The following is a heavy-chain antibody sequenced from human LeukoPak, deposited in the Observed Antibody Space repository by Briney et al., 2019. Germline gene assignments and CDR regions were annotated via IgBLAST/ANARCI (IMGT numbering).Heavy chain of an antibody. J-gene: IGHJ4*02. CDR2: VYATGGTT. CDR1: EDTFTYYH. Sequence: ASVKVSCKASEDTFTYYHIHWVRQAPGQGVEWMGAVYATGGTTINTQNFQGRVTMTRDTSTGTVYMELSSLRFEDTAMYYCATEAPRSYYFDYWGQGILVAVSS. V-gene: IGHV1-46*01. CDR3: ATEAPRSYYFDY.